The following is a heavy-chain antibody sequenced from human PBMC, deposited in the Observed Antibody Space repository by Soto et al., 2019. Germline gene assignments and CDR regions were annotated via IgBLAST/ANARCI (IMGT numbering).Heavy chain of an antibody. D-gene: IGHD4-17*01. CDR3: ARDKGYGSTFDY. Sequence: SETLSLTCTVSGGSISRGAYYWSWIRQPPGKGLEWIGYIYYSGSTYYNPSLKSRVTISVDTSKNQFSLKLSSVTAADTAVYYCARDKGYGSTFDYWGQGTLVTVSS. J-gene: IGHJ4*02. CDR1: GGSISRGAYY. V-gene: IGHV4-30-4*01. CDR2: IYYSGST.